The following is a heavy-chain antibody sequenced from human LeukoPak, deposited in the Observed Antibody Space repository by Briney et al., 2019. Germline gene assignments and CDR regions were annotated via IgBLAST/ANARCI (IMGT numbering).Heavy chain of an antibody. CDR3: TTSSAYDHLFDY. Sequence: GGSLRLSCAASGFTFSSYWMSWVRQAPGKGLERVGRIKSKTDGETTDYAAPVKGRFTISRDDSKSTLYLQMNSLKTEDTAVYYCTTSSAYDHLFDYWGQGTLVTVSS. CDR2: IKSKTDGETT. D-gene: IGHD5-12*01. J-gene: IGHJ4*02. V-gene: IGHV3-15*01. CDR1: GFTFSSYW.